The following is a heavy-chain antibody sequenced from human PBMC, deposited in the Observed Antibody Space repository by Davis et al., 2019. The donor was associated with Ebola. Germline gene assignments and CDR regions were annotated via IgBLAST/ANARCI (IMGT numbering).Heavy chain of an antibody. D-gene: IGHD5-24*01. CDR1: GGSLSGYY. CDR2: VYSSGST. V-gene: IGHV4-59*08. J-gene: IGHJ4*02. Sequence: MPSETLSLTCAVYGGSLSGYYWSWIRQPPGKRLEWIGFVYSSGSTYYNPSLESRLTMSVDTSKNQFSLKLRSVTAADTAVYYCARQRRDGYSDFDYWGLGTLVTVSS. CDR3: ARQRRDGYSDFDY.